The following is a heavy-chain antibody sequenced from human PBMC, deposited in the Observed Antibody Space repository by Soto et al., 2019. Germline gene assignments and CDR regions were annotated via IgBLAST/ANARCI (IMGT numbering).Heavy chain of an antibody. D-gene: IGHD2-2*01. CDR3: AKEGGIVVVPAASRFDY. Sequence: QVQLVESGGGVVQPGRSLRLSCAASGFTFSSYGMHWVRQAPGKGLEWVAVISYDGSNKYYADSVKGRFTISRDNSKNTLYLQMNRLRAEDTAVYYCAKEGGIVVVPAASRFDYWGQGTLVTVSS. CDR1: GFTFSSYG. V-gene: IGHV3-30*18. J-gene: IGHJ4*02. CDR2: ISYDGSNK.